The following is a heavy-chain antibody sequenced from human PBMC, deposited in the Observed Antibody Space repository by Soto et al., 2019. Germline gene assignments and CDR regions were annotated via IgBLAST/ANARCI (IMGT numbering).Heavy chain of an antibody. CDR3: ARSRFYYYDSSGYPGEPDDAFDI. D-gene: IGHD3-22*01. Sequence: GESLKISCKGSGYSFTSYWIGWVRQMPGKGLEWMGIIYPGDSDTRYSPSFQGQVTISADKSISTAYLQWSSLKASDTAMYYCARSRFYYYDSSGYPGEPDDAFDIWGQGTMVTVSS. CDR2: IYPGDSDT. J-gene: IGHJ3*02. V-gene: IGHV5-51*01. CDR1: GYSFTSYW.